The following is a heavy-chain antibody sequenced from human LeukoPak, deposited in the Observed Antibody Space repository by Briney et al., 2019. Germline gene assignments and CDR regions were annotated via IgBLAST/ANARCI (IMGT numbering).Heavy chain of an antibody. J-gene: IGHJ4*02. CDR1: GFTFSSYG. CDR2: ISYDGSNK. Sequence: GGSLRLSCAASGFTFSSYGMHWVRQAPGRGLEWVAVISYDGSNKYYADSVKGRFTISRDNAKNSLYLQMNSLRVEDTAVYYCARVSCSGGSCYVGSYFDYWGQGTLVTVSS. CDR3: ARVSCSGGSCYVGSYFDY. V-gene: IGHV3-30*03. D-gene: IGHD2-15*01.